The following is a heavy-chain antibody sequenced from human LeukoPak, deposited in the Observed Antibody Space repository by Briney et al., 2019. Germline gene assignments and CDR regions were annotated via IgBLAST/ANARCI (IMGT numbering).Heavy chain of an antibody. V-gene: IGHV1-18*01. Sequence: ASVKVSCKASGYTFTSYGISWVRQAPGQGLEWMGWISAYNGNTNYAQKLQGRVTMTTDTSTSTAYMELRSLRSDDTAVYYCAREVIGGWAIAVAGYDYWGQGTLVTVSS. J-gene: IGHJ4*02. D-gene: IGHD6-19*01. CDR2: ISAYNGNT. CDR3: AREVIGGWAIAVAGYDY. CDR1: GYTFTSYG.